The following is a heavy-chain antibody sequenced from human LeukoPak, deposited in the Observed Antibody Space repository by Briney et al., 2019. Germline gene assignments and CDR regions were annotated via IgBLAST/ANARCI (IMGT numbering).Heavy chain of an antibody. CDR3: ARGVAAAGFHYYYYYMDV. Sequence: GRSLRLSCAASGFTFSSYAMHWVRQAPGKGLEWVAVISYDGSNKYYADSVKGRFTISRDDSKNTLYLQMNSLRAEDTAVYYCARGVAAAGFHYYYYYMDVWGKGTTVTVSS. CDR1: GFTFSSYA. J-gene: IGHJ6*03. V-gene: IGHV3-30-3*01. CDR2: ISYDGSNK. D-gene: IGHD6-13*01.